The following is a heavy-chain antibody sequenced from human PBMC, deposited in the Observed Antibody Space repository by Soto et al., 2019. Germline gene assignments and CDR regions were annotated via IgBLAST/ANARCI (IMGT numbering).Heavy chain of an antibody. Sequence: SETLSLTCAVYGGSFSGYYWSWIRQPPGKGLEWIGEINHSGSTNYNPSLKSRVTISVDTSKNQFSLKLSSVTAADTAVYYCARGEVYGDPRNPNAFDIWGQGTMVTV. J-gene: IGHJ3*02. V-gene: IGHV4-34*01. D-gene: IGHD4-17*01. CDR2: INHSGST. CDR1: GGSFSGYY. CDR3: ARGEVYGDPRNPNAFDI.